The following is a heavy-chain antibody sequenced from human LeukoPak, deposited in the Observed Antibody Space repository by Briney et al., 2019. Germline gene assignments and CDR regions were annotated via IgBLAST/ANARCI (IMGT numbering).Heavy chain of an antibody. CDR2: IYYSGST. J-gene: IGHJ6*03. CDR1: GGSISSSSYY. CDR3: ARGQPSSSWSGLYYYMDV. Sequence: SETLSLTCTVSGGSISSSSYYWGWIRQPPGKGLEWIGSIYYSGSTYYNPSLKSRVTISVDTSKNQFSLKLSSVTAADTAVYYCARGQPSSSWSGLYYYMDVWGKGTTVTVSS. V-gene: IGHV4-39*07. D-gene: IGHD6-13*01.